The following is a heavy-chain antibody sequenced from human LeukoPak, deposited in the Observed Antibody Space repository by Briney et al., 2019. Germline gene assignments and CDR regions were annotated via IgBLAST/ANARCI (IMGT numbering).Heavy chain of an antibody. V-gene: IGHV3-23*01. J-gene: IGHJ6*02. D-gene: IGHD3-9*01. CDR2: ISCSGGST. Sequence: GASLRLSCAASGFTFSSYAMSWVRQAPGKGLEWVSAISCSGGSTYYADSVKGRFTISRDNSKNTLYQQMNSLRAEDTAVYYCARAYFDWLLLGYGMDVWGQGTTVTVSS. CDR3: ARAYFDWLLLGYGMDV. CDR1: GFTFSSYA.